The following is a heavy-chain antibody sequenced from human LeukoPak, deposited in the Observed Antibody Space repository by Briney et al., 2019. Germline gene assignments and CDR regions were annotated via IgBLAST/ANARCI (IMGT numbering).Heavy chain of an antibody. D-gene: IGHD3-22*01. J-gene: IGHJ4*02. CDR1: GGSVSSGNYY. CDR2: IYNSGST. V-gene: IGHV4-61*01. Sequence: PSETLSLTCTVSGGSVSSGNYYWSWIRQPPGKGLEWIGYIYNSGSTNYNPSLKSRVTISVGTSKNQFSLKLSSMTAADTAVYYCARDPSGYFNYWGQGTLATVSS. CDR3: ARDPSGYFNY.